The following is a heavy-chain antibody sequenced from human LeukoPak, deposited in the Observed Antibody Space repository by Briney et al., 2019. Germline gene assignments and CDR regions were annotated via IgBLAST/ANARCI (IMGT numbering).Heavy chain of an antibody. CDR1: GGSISSSSYY. J-gene: IGHJ4*02. CDR2: IYYSGST. V-gene: IGHV4-39*01. CDR3: ARLFLAGYDYVWGSYRYTVMDY. D-gene: IGHD3-16*02. Sequence: SETLSLTCTVSGGSISSSSYYWGWIRQPPGKGLEWIGSIYYSGSTYYNPSLKSRVTISVDTSKNQFSLKLSSVTAADTAVYYCARLFLAGYDYVWGSYRYTVMDYWGQGTLVTVSS.